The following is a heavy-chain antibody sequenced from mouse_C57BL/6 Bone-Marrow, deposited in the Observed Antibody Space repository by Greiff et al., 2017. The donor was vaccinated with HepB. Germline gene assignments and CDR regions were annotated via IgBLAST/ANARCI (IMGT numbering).Heavy chain of an antibody. CDR2: INPNNGGT. D-gene: IGHD2-1*01. CDR3: ARESYGNYLYYFDY. CDR1: GYTFTDYN. Sequence: VQLQQSGPELVKPGASVKMSCKASGYTFTDYNMHWVKQSHGKSLEWIGYINPNNGGTSYNQKFKGKATLTVNKSSSTAYMELRSLTSEESAVYYCARESYGNYLYYFDYWGQGTTLTVSS. V-gene: IGHV1-22*01. J-gene: IGHJ2*01.